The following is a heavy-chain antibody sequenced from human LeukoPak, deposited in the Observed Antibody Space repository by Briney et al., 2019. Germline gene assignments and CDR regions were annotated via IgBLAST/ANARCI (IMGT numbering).Heavy chain of an antibody. CDR3: ARHRGQWLGYFDY. J-gene: IGHJ4*02. Sequence: PGGSLRLSCAASGFTFSSYAMSWVRQAPGKGLEWVSVIYSGGSTYYADSVKGRFTISRDNSKNTLYLQMNSLRAEDTAVYYCARHRGQWLGYFDYWGQGTLVTVSS. D-gene: IGHD6-19*01. CDR2: IYSGGST. CDR1: GFTFSSYA. V-gene: IGHV3-66*04.